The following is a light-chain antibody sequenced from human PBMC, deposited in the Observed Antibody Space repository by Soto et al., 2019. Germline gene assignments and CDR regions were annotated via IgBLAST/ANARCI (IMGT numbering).Light chain of an antibody. CDR3: QQYNSYPLT. Sequence: DIQMTQSPSTLSASVGDRVTITCRASPSISSWLAWYQQKPGKAPNLLIYKASSLESGVPSRFSGSGSGTEFTLTISSLQPDDFANYYCQQYNSYPLTFGGGTKVEIK. CDR2: KAS. CDR1: PSISSW. V-gene: IGKV1-5*03. J-gene: IGKJ4*01.